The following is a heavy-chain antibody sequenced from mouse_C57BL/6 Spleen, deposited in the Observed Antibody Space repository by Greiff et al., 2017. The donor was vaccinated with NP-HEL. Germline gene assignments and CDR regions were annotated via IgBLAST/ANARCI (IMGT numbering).Heavy chain of an antibody. CDR1: GYSFTGYY. V-gene: IGHV1-42*01. J-gene: IGHJ4*01. CDR3: ARKAGTEYYAMDY. D-gene: IGHD4-1*01. CDR2: INPSTGGT. Sequence: VQLQQSGPELVKPGASVKISCKASGYSFTGYYMNWVKQSPEKSLEWIGEINPSTGGTTYNQKFKAKAKLTVDKSSSTAYMQLKSLTSEDSAVYYCARKAGTEYYAMDYWGQGTSVTVSS.